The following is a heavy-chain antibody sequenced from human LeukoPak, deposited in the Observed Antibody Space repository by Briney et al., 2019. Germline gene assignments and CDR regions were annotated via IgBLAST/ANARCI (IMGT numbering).Heavy chain of an antibody. J-gene: IGHJ6*02. Sequence: ASVKVSRKASGYTFTSYGISWVRQAPGQGLEWMGWISAYNGNTNYAQKLQGRVTMTTDTSTSTAYMELRSLRSDDTAVYYCARNGGYSYGYYYYYGMDVWGQGTTVTVSS. CDR3: ARNGGYSYGYYYYYGMDV. CDR2: ISAYNGNT. V-gene: IGHV1-18*01. CDR1: GYTFTSYG. D-gene: IGHD5-18*01.